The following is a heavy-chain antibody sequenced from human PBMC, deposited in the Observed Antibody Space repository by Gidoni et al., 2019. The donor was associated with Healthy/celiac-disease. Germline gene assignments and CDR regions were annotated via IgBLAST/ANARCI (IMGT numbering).Heavy chain of an antibody. D-gene: IGHD1-26*01. CDR1: GFSLSNARMG. V-gene: IGHV2-26*01. CDR3: ARALGWDLQPYYFDY. CDR2: IFSNDEK. Sequence: QVTLKESGPVLVKPTETLTLTCLVSGFSLSNARMGMSWIRQPPGKALEWLAHIFSNDEKSYSTSLKSRLTISKDTSKSQVVLTMTNMDPVDTATYYCARALGWDLQPYYFDYWGQGTLVTVSS. J-gene: IGHJ4*02.